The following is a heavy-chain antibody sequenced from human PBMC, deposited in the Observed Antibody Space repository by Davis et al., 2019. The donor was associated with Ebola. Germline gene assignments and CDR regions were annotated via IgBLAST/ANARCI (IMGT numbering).Heavy chain of an antibody. Sequence: GESLKISCAASGFGFSNYWIHWVRQAPGKGLVWVSRVSPDGSATGFADPVKGRFSISRDNAKNTVYLQMNSLRAEDTAVYYCARDFDRVRTWGQGTLVTVSS. J-gene: IGHJ4*02. CDR2: VSPDGSAT. V-gene: IGHV3-74*01. CDR3: ARDFDRVRT. CDR1: GFGFSNYW. D-gene: IGHD1-1*01.